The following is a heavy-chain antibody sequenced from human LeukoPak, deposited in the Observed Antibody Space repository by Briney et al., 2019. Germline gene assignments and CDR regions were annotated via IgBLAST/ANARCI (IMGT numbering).Heavy chain of an antibody. V-gene: IGHV4-59*01. CDR2: IYYSGST. CDR3: ARGYYDFWSGYDY. Sequence: PSETRSLTCTVSGGSISSYYWSWIRQPPGKGLEWIGYIYYSGSTNYNPSLKSRVTISVDTSKNQFSLKLSSVTAADTAVYYCARGYYDFWSGYDYWGQGTLVTVSS. CDR1: GGSISSYY. J-gene: IGHJ4*02. D-gene: IGHD3-3*01.